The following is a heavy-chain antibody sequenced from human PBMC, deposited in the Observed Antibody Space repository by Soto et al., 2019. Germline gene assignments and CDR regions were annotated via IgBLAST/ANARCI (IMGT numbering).Heavy chain of an antibody. V-gene: IGHV3-11*04. CDR1: GFIFRDWF. CDR2: ISKDSGRAT. D-gene: IGHD3-3*01. CDR3: AGIWSGYSFYFDY. Sequence: PGGSLRLSCAASGFIFRDWFMSWIRQAPGKGLEWISYISKDSGRATRYADSVKGRFTISRDNSKNTLYLQMNSLRAEDTAVYYCAGIWSGYSFYFDYWGQGTLVTVSS. J-gene: IGHJ4*02.